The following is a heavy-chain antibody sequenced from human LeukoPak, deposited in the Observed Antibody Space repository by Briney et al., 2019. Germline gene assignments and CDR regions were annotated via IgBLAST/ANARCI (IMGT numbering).Heavy chain of an antibody. CDR1: GGSFSGYY. CDR3: ASRGFPLAFDY. D-gene: IGHD3-10*01. CDR2: INHSGST. V-gene: IGHV4-34*01. J-gene: IGHJ4*02. Sequence: SETLSLTCAVYGGSFSGYYWSRIRQPPGKGLEWIGEINHSGSTNYNPSLKSRVTISVDTSKNQFSLKLSSVTAADTAVYYCASRGFPLAFDYWGQGTLVTVSS.